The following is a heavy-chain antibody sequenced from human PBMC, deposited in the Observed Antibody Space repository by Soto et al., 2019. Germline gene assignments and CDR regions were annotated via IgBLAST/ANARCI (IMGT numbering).Heavy chain of an antibody. CDR3: ARQRTSVVTQAYFDD. Sequence: SETLSLTCTVSGGSINSRSYYWGWIRQSPGKGLEWIGSIYYSGSTYYNPSLKSRVAMSVDTSKNQFSLKLRSVSAADTAVYYCARQRTSVVTQAYFDDWGQGSLVTVS. CDR2: IYYSGST. V-gene: IGHV4-39*01. D-gene: IGHD2-21*02. J-gene: IGHJ4*02. CDR1: GGSINSRSYY.